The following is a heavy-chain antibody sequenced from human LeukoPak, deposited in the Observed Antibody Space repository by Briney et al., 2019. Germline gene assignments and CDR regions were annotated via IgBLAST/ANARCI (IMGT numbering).Heavy chain of an antibody. D-gene: IGHD3-9*01. CDR1: GGSISSYY. Sequence: SETLSLTCTVSGGSISSYYWSWIRQPPGKGLEWIGYIYYSGSTNYNPSLKSRVTISVDTSKNQFSLKLSSVTAADTAVYYCARGAPYYDILTGYYNDAFDIWGQGTMVTVSS. J-gene: IGHJ3*02. V-gene: IGHV4-59*01. CDR3: ARGAPYYDILTGYYNDAFDI. CDR2: IYYSGST.